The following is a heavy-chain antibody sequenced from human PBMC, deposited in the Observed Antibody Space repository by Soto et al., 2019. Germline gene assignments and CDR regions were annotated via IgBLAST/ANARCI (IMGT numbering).Heavy chain of an antibody. CDR2: INHSGST. V-gene: IGHV4-34*01. D-gene: IGHD6-6*01. J-gene: IGHJ4*02. CDR1: GGCFSGYY. CDR3: ARHPQYSSSSYFDY. Sequence: SETLSLTCAVCGGCFSGYYWSWIRQPPGKGLEWIGEINHSGSTNYNPSLKSRVTISVDTSKNQFSLKLRSVTAADTAVYSCARHPQYSSSSYFDYWGQGTLVTVSS.